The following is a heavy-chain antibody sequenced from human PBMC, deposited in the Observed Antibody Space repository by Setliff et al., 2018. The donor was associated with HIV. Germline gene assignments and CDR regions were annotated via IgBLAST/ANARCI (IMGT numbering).Heavy chain of an antibody. V-gene: IGHV1-18*01. CDR3: ARGGPLRFLEWLLSFFDY. J-gene: IGHJ4*02. CDR2: ISGFNGNT. D-gene: IGHD3-3*01. Sequence: ASVKVSCKASGYSFARYGLSWVRQAPGQGLEWMGWISGFNGNTKYAQDFQGRVTMTRVTSISTAYMELSGLRSDDTAVYYCARGGPLRFLEWLLSFFDYWGQGTLVTVSS. CDR1: GYSFARYG.